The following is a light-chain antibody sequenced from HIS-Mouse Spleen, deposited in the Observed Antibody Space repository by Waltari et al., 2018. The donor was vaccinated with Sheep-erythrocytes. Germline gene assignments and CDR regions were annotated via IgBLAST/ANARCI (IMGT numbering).Light chain of an antibody. V-gene: IGLV2-23*01. Sequence: LTQPASVSGSPGQSITISCTGTSSDVGSYNLVSWYQQHTGKAPKLMIYEGSKRPSGVSKRFSGSRSGNTASLPISGLQAEDEADYYCCSYAGSSTPWVFGGGTKLTVL. CDR2: EGS. CDR1: SSDVGSYNL. CDR3: CSYAGSSTPWV. J-gene: IGLJ3*02.